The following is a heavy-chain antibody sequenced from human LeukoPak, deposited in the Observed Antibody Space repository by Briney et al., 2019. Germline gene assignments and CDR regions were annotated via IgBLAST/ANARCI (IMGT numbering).Heavy chain of an antibody. J-gene: IGHJ4*02. D-gene: IGHD1-26*01. CDR3: AKGKVGAFDY. CDR2: IGTAGDT. V-gene: IGHV3-13*01. CDR1: GFTFSRSD. Sequence: PGGSLRLSCAASGFTFSRSDMHWVRQASGKGLEWVSAIGTAGDTYYPGSVKGRFTISRDNAKNSLYLQMNSLRAEDTALYYCAKGKVGAFDYWGQGTLVTVSS.